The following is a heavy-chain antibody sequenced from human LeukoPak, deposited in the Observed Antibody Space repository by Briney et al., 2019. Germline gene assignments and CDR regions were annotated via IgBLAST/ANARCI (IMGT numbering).Heavy chain of an antibody. CDR2: INTNTGNP. Sequence: ASVKVSCKASGYTFTSYAMNWVRQAPGQGLEWMGWINTNTGNPTYAQGFTGRFVFSLDTSVSTAYLQISSLKAEDTAVYYCASGNYDILTGPSYYYYYYGMDVWGQGTTVTVSS. J-gene: IGHJ6*02. V-gene: IGHV7-4-1*02. CDR1: GYTFTSYA. CDR3: ASGNYDILTGPSYYYYYYGMDV. D-gene: IGHD3-9*01.